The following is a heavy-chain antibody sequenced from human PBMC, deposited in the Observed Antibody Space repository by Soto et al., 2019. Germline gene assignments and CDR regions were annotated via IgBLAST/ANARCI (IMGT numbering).Heavy chain of an antibody. D-gene: IGHD3-10*01. CDR3: AGVEISGGPFDP. CDR2: IIPMFGTT. J-gene: IGHJ5*02. CDR1: GVTFTSYT. Sequence: SVKVSCKASGVTFTSYTITWVRQAPGQGLEWMGGIIPMFGTTNYAQKFQGRVTITADKSTNTDYMELSSLRSDDTAVYYCAGVEISGGPFDPWGQGTLVTVSS. V-gene: IGHV1-69*06.